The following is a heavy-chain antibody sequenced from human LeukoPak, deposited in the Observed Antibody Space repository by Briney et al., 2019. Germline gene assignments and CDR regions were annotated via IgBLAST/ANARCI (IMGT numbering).Heavy chain of an antibody. CDR2: IYYSGST. CDR3: ASGTVAGTDFDY. Sequence: SETLSLTCTVSGGSISSYYWSWIRQPPGRGLEWIGYIYYSGSTNYNPSLKSRVTISVDTSKNQFSLKLSSVTAADTAVYYCASGTVAGTDFDYWGQGTLVTVSS. CDR1: GGSISSYY. J-gene: IGHJ4*02. V-gene: IGHV4-59*01. D-gene: IGHD6-19*01.